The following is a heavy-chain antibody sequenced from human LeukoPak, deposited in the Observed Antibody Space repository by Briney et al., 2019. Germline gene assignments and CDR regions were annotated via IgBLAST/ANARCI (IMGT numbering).Heavy chain of an antibody. CDR2: IISYSDNP. CDR1: GYTFTSYY. CDR3: ARQSMTGNERGDDAFDI. Sequence: ASVKVSCKASGYTFTSYYITWVRQAPGQGLEWMGWIISYSDNPTYARNLQGRVTMTTDTSTSTAYMELRSLRSDDTAVYYCARQSMTGNERGDDAFDIWGQGTMVTVSS. V-gene: IGHV1-18*01. D-gene: IGHD3-9*01. J-gene: IGHJ3*02.